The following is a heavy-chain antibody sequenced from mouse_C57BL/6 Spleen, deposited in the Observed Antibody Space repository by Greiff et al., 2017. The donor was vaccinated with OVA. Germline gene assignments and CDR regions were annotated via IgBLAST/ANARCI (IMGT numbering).Heavy chain of an antibody. Sequence: VQLQQSGAELVRPGTSVKVSCKASGYAFTNYLIEWVKQRPGQGLEWIGVINPGSGGTNYNEKFKGTATLTADKSSSTAYMQLSSLTSEDSAVYFCARGTTVGATDYWGKGTTLTVPS. D-gene: IGHD1-1*01. CDR2: INPGSGGT. V-gene: IGHV1-54*01. J-gene: IGHJ2*01. CDR3: ARGTTVGATDY. CDR1: GYAFTNYL.